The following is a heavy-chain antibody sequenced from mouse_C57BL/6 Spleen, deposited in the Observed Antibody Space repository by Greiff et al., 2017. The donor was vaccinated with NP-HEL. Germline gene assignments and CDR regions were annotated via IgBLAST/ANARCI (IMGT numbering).Heavy chain of an antibody. V-gene: IGHV1-80*01. CDR2: IYPGDGDT. CDR3: ARERNYGDAMDY. Sequence: LVESGAELVKPGASVKISCKASGYAFSSYWMNWVKQRPGKGLEWIGQIYPGDGDTNYNGKFKGKATLTADKSSSTAYMQLSSLTSEDSAVYFCARERNYGDAMDYWGQGTSVTVSS. J-gene: IGHJ4*01. D-gene: IGHD1-1*01. CDR1: GYAFSSYW.